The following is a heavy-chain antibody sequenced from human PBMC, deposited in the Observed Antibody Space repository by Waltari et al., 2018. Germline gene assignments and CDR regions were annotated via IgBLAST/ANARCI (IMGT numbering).Heavy chain of an antibody. CDR2: GILSTGGT. Sequence: QVQLVQSGAEVKKPGASVKVSCKASGYTFTGYYMHWVRQAPGQGVECMGGGILSTGGTNKGGRMQGMVTMTSDTSIGTAYMELMRLRADDRAVYYCARGDQWGVITSYWGQGTLVTVSS. CDR3: ARGDQWGVITSY. D-gene: IGHD3-22*01. J-gene: IGHJ4*02. CDR1: GYTFTGYY. V-gene: IGHV1-2*02.